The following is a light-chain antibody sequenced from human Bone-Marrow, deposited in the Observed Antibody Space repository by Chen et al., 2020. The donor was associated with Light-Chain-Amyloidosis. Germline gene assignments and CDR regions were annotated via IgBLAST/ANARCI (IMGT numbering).Light chain of an antibody. V-gene: IGKV4-1*01. J-gene: IGKJ1*01. CDR1: QSVLYSSNNKNY. CDR2: WAS. CDR3: QQHYDTPWT. Sequence: DIVMTQSPDSLAVSLGERATINCKSSQSVLYSSNNKNYLAWYQQKTGQPPKLLIYWASIRESGVPDRFSGCGSGTDFTLTITTLQAEDVAVYYCQQHYDTPWTFGQGTKVEIK.